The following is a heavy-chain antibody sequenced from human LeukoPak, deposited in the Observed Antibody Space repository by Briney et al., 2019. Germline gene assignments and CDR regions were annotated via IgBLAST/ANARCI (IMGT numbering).Heavy chain of an antibody. CDR3: AKDYYDSSGYYLDY. Sequence: GGSLRLSCAASGFTFSDYYMSWIRQAPGKGLEWVSYISSSGSTIYYADSVKGRFTISRDNAKNSLYLQMNSLRAEDTAVYYCAKDYYDSSGYYLDYWGQGTLVSVSS. V-gene: IGHV3-11*04. CDR1: GFTFSDYY. CDR2: ISSSGSTI. D-gene: IGHD3-22*01. J-gene: IGHJ4*02.